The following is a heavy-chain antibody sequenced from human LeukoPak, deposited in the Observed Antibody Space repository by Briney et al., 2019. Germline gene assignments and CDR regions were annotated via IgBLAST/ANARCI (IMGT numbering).Heavy chain of an antibody. D-gene: IGHD7-27*01. V-gene: IGHV3-74*01. CDR2: INSDGGST. J-gene: IGHJ4*02. Sequence: GSLRLSCAASGFTFSSYWMHWVRQAPGKGLVWVSRINSDGGSTRYADSVKGRFTISRDNAKNTLYLQMNSLRAEDTAIYYCARAPSINGAVDYWGQGTLVTVSS. CDR3: ARAPSINGAVDY. CDR1: GFTFSSYW.